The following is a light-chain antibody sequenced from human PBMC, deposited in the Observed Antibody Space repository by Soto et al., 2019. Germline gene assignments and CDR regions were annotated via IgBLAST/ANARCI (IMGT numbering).Light chain of an antibody. Sequence: EIVLTQSPATLSLSPGEGATLSCRASQSVSSYLAWYQQKPGQAPRLLIYDASTRATGIPARFSGSGSGTDFTLIISSLEPEDFAVYYCQQHSSWPVTFGLGTKVEV. J-gene: IGKJ1*01. CDR1: QSVSSY. V-gene: IGKV3-11*01. CDR3: QQHSSWPVT. CDR2: DAS.